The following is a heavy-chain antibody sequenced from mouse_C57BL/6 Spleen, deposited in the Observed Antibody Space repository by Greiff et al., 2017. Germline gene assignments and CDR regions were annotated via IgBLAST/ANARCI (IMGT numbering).Heavy chain of an antibody. CDR3: ARLGYGPYYAMDY. D-gene: IGHD1-1*01. V-gene: IGHV1-64*01. CDR1: GYTFTSYW. J-gene: IGHJ4*01. CDR2: IHPNSGST. Sequence: QVQLQQSGAELVKPGASVKLSCKASGYTFTSYWMHWVKQRPGQGLEWIGMIHPNSGSTNYNEKFKSKATLTVDKSSSTAYMQLSSLTSEDSAVYYCARLGYGPYYAMDYWGQGTSVTVSS.